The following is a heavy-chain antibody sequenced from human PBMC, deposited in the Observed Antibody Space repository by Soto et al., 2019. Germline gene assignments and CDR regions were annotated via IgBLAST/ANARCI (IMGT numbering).Heavy chain of an antibody. D-gene: IGHD6-13*01. CDR2: IYYSGST. Sequence: LSLTCTVSGGSISSGGYYWSWIRQHPGKGLEWIGYIYYSGSTYYNPSLKSRVTISVDTSKNQFSLKLSSVTAADTAVYYCARVVAAGTSLGINWFDPWGQGTLVTVPS. V-gene: IGHV4-31*03. CDR1: GGSISSGGYY. J-gene: IGHJ5*02. CDR3: ARVVAAGTSLGINWFDP.